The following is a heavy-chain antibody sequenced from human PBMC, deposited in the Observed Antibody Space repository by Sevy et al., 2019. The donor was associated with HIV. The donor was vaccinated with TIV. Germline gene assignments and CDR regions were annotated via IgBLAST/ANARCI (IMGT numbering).Heavy chain of an antibody. V-gene: IGHV4-61*01. Sequence: SETLSLTCTVSVGSVSSGSCYWSWIRQPPGKGLEWIGYIYYSGSTNYNPSLKSRVTISVDTSKNQFSLKLSSVTAADTAVYYCARGGDSSGYYYVFYYWGQGTLVTVSS. D-gene: IGHD3-22*01. J-gene: IGHJ4*02. CDR3: ARGGDSSGYYYVFYY. CDR2: IYYSGST. CDR1: VGSVSSGSCY.